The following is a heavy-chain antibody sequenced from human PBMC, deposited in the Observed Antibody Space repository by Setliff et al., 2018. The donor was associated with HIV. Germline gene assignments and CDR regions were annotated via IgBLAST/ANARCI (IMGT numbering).Heavy chain of an antibody. V-gene: IGHV1-69*04. CDR1: GGAFISHT. Sequence: SVKVSCKASGGAFISHTFTWVRQAPGQGLEWMGRIIPILGIPNYAQNFQGRLTISADKSTRTAYLELSSLRSDDSAVYFFAKEQEIGSYLDPWGQGTLVTVSS. CDR3: AKEQEIGSYLDP. J-gene: IGHJ5*02. CDR2: IIPILGIP. D-gene: IGHD2-2*02.